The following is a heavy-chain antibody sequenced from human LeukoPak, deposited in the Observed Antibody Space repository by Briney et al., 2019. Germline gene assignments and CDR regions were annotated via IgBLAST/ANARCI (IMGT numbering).Heavy chain of an antibody. CDR3: AKMPVSYSSGWTNFDY. J-gene: IGHJ4*02. Sequence: GGSLRLPCAASGFTFSNYAMSWVRQAPGKGLEWVSGISGSGSSTYYADSVKGRFTISRDNSKNTLYVQMNSLRAGDTAVYFCAKMPVSYSSGWTNFDYWGQGTLVTVSS. V-gene: IGHV3-23*01. D-gene: IGHD6-19*01. CDR1: GFTFSNYA. CDR2: ISGSGSST.